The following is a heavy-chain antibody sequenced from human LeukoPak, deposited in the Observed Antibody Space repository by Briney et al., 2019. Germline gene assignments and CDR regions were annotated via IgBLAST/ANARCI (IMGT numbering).Heavy chain of an antibody. J-gene: IGHJ4*02. Sequence: GGSLRLSCAASGFTFSSYEMNWVRQAPGKGLEWVSYISSSGSTIYYAASVKGRFTISRDNAKNSLYLQMNSLRAEDTAVYYCARGRVLRIDYWGQGTLVTVSS. D-gene: IGHD3-10*01. CDR1: GFTFSSYE. V-gene: IGHV3-48*03. CDR3: ARGRVLRIDY. CDR2: ISSSGSTI.